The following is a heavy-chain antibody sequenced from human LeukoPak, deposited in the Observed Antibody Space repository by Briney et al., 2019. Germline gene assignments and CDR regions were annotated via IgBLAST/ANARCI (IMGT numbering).Heavy chain of an antibody. Sequence: GGSLRLSCAASGFTFSSYSMNWVRQAPGKGLEWVSAISGSGGSTYYADSVKGRFTISRDNSKNTLYLQMNSLRAEDTAVYYCAILHIHSSGSDYWGQGTLVTVSS. CDR1: GFTFSSYS. J-gene: IGHJ4*02. CDR3: AILHIHSSGSDY. CDR2: ISGSGGST. D-gene: IGHD6-19*01. V-gene: IGHV3-23*01.